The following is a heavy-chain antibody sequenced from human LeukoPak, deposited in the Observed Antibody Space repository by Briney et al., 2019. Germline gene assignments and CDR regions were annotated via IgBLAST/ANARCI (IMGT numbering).Heavy chain of an antibody. CDR3: AKEMPPAGAFDY. CDR2: ISSGGSA. CDR1: GFTFSNYD. Sequence: GGSLRLSCAASGFTFSNYDMSWVRQAPGKGLEWVSSISSGGSAYYADSVKGRFTISRDNSKNTLSLQMNSLRAEDTAVYYCAKEMPPAGAFDYWGQGTLVTVSA. J-gene: IGHJ4*02. D-gene: IGHD1-26*01. V-gene: IGHV3-23*01.